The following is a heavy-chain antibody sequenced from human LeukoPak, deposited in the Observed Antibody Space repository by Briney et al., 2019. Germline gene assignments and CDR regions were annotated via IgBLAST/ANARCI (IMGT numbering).Heavy chain of an antibody. J-gene: IGHJ6*02. CDR2: IIPIFGTA. V-gene: IGHV1-69*13. Sequence: ASVKVSCKASGYTFTSYGISWVRQAPGQGLEWMGGIIPIFGTANYAQKFQGRVTITADESTSTAYMELSSLRSEDTAVYYCARAGYSSGWYGSGMDVWGQGTTATVSS. CDR1: GYTFTSYG. D-gene: IGHD6-19*01. CDR3: ARAGYSSGWYGSGMDV.